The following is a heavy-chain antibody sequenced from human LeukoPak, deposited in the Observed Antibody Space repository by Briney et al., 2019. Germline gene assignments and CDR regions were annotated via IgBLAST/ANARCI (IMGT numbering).Heavy chain of an antibody. J-gene: IGHJ4*02. Sequence: PSETLSLTCAVYGGSFSGYYWSWIRQPPGKGLEWIGEINHSGSTNYNPSLKSRVTISVDTSKNQFSLKLSSVTAADTAVYYCARHHQEELQHGGDHYFDYWGQGTLVTVSS. D-gene: IGHD2-21*02. V-gene: IGHV4-34*01. CDR3: ARHHQEELQHGGDHYFDY. CDR2: INHSGST. CDR1: GGSFSGYY.